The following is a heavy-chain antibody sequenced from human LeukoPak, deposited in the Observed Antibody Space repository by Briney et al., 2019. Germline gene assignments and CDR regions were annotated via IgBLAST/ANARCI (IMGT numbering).Heavy chain of an antibody. CDR3: ARSTQFDY. V-gene: IGHV4-59*01. D-gene: IGHD5/OR15-5a*01. Sequence: SETLSLTCTDSGDSISSFYWSWIRQPPGKGLEWIGCVYYSGSTNYNPSLKSRVTISLDTSKNQFSLRLSSVTAADTAVYYCARSTQFDYWGQGTLVTVSS. CDR2: VYYSGST. CDR1: GDSISSFY. J-gene: IGHJ4*02.